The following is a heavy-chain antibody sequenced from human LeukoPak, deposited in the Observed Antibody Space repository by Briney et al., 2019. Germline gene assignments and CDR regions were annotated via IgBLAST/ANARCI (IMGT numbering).Heavy chain of an antibody. J-gene: IGHJ4*02. CDR1: GGSISSGNYY. Sequence: PSETLSLTCTVSGGSISSGNYYWTWIRQPAGKGLEWIGHIYISGSTDYNPSLMSRVTISVDTSKNQFSLKLSSVTAADTAVYYCARGIQQWLPEPLDYWGQGTLVTVSS. CDR3: ARGIQQWLPEPLDY. D-gene: IGHD5-12*01. CDR2: IYISGST. V-gene: IGHV4-61*10.